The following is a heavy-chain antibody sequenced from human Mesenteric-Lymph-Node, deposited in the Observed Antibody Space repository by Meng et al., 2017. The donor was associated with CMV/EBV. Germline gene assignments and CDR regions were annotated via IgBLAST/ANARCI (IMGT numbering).Heavy chain of an antibody. CDR2: THNSGNT. CDR1: GGSISSYY. Sequence: GSLRLSCTVSGGSISSYYCTWIRQSPGKGLEWIGHTHNSGNTNYNPSLKSRVTISVDTSKNQFSLKLNSVTAADTAVYYCARDVLRYFDWSYGMDVWGQGTTVTVSS. D-gene: IGHD3-9*01. CDR3: ARDVLRYFDWSYGMDV. V-gene: IGHV4-59*01. J-gene: IGHJ6*02.